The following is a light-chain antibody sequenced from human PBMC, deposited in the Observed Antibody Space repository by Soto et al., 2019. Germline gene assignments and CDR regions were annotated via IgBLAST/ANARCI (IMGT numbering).Light chain of an antibody. J-gene: IGLJ1*01. V-gene: IGLV2-14*01. Sequence: QSALTQPASVSGSPGQSITLSCTGTNSDIGGYNIVSWYQQHPGKAPKLMIYDVSIRPSGVSDRFSGSKSASTASLTISGLQPEFDADYYCTSYSTVGTHVFGTGTMVTVL. CDR1: NSDIGGYNI. CDR3: TSYSTVGTHV. CDR2: DVS.